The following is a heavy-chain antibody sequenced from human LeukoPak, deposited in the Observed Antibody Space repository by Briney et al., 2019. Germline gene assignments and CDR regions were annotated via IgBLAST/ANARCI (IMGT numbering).Heavy chain of an antibody. J-gene: IGHJ6*03. D-gene: IGHD1-1*01. Sequence: GASVKVSCKASGYTFTGHYMHWVRQAPGQGLEWMGWINPDSGGTKYAQKFQGRVTMTRDTSISTAYMELSRLTSDDTAVYYCARDKQLDWAHYYYYYMDVWGKGTTVTVSS. CDR2: INPDSGGT. CDR3: ARDKQLDWAHYYYYYMDV. V-gene: IGHV1-2*02. CDR1: GYTFTGHY.